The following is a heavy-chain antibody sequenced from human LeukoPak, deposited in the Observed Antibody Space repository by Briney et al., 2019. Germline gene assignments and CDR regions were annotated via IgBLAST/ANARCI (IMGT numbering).Heavy chain of an antibody. V-gene: IGHV3-48*04. CDR2: ISSSSSTI. J-gene: IGHJ4*02. Sequence: PGGSLRLSCAASGFTFGSYSMNWVRQAPGKGLEWLSYISSSSSTIYYADSVKGRFTISRDNAKNSLYLQMNSLRAEDTAVYYCASLIAARKSSFDYWGQGTLVTVSS. CDR3: ASLIAARKSSFDY. CDR1: GFTFGSYS. D-gene: IGHD6-6*01.